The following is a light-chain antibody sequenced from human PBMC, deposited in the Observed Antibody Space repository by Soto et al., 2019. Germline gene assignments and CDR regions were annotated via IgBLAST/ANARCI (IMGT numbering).Light chain of an antibody. CDR3: QQYGSSST. V-gene: IGKV3-20*01. CDR2: GAS. CDR1: QSVRSSY. Sequence: EIVLTQSPGTLSLSPGERATLSCRASQSVRSSYLAWYQQKPGQAPRXLIYGASSRATGIPDRFSGSGSGTDFTLTISRLEPEDFAVDYCQQYGSSSTFGQGTKVDIK. J-gene: IGKJ1*01.